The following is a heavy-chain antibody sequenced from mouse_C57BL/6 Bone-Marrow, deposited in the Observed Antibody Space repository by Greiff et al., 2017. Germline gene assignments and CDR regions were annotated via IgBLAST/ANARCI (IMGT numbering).Heavy chain of an antibody. D-gene: IGHD2-5*01. V-gene: IGHV1-69*01. CDR1: GYTFTSYW. J-gene: IGHJ4*01. CDR2: IDPSDSYT. CDR3: ARDYSNPVAMDY. Sequence: VQLQQPGAELVMPGASVKLSCTASGYTFTSYWMHWVKQRPGQGLEWIGEIDPSDSYTNYDPKFQGKSTLTVDKSSSTAYMQLSSLTSEDSAVYDCARDYSNPVAMDYWGQGTSVTVSS.